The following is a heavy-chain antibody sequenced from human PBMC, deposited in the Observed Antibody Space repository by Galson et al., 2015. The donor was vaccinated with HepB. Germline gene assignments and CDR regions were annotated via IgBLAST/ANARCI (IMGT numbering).Heavy chain of an antibody. V-gene: IGHV3-23*01. CDR3: AKEDWGIVVVPAAYFDY. CDR1: GFTFSSYA. D-gene: IGHD2-2*01. CDR2: IRGSGGST. Sequence: SLRLSCAASGFTFSSYARSWVRQGPGKGLEWVSAIRGSGGSTYYADSVKGGFTISRDNSKNTLYLQVNSLRAEDTAVYYCAKEDWGIVVVPAAYFDYWGQGTLVTVSS. J-gene: IGHJ4*02.